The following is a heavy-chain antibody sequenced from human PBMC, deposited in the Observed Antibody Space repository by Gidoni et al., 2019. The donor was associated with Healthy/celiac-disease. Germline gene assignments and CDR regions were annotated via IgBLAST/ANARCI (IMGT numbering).Heavy chain of an antibody. V-gene: IGHV3-23*01. CDR1: GFTFSRYA. CDR3: AKDDWDIVVVVAATLDAFDI. CDR2: ISGSCGST. D-gene: IGHD2-15*01. J-gene: IGHJ3*02. Sequence: EVQLLESGGGLVQPGGSLRLSCAASGFTFSRYAMSWVRQAPGKGLEWVSAISGSCGSTYYADSVKGRFTISRDNSKNTLYLQMNSLRAEDTAVYYCAKDDWDIVVVVAATLDAFDIWGQGTMVTVSS.